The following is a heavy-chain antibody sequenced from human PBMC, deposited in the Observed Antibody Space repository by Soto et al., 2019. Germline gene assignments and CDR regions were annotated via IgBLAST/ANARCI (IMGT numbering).Heavy chain of an antibody. CDR1: GGSISSSSYY. V-gene: IGHV4-39*07. Sequence: PSETLSLTCTVSGGSISSSSYYWSWIRQPPGKGLEWIGSIYYSGSTNYNPSLKSRVTISVDTSKNQFSLKLSSVTAADTAVYYCARVWGGAFDIWGQGTMVTVSS. CDR3: ARVWGGAFDI. CDR2: IYYSGST. D-gene: IGHD3-10*01. J-gene: IGHJ3*02.